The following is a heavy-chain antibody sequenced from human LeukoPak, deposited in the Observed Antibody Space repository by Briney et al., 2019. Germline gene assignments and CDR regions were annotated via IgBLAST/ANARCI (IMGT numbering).Heavy chain of an antibody. V-gene: IGHV3-30*02. CDR1: EFTFGNSW. D-gene: IGHD6-13*01. CDR3: AKDKGGQQLLPYYFDY. Sequence: PGGSLRLSCAASEFTFGNSWMSWVRQAPGKGLEWVAFIRYDGSNKYYADSVKGRFTISRDNSKNTLYLQMNNLSAEDTAIYYCAKDKGGQQLLPYYFDYWGQGTLVTVSS. J-gene: IGHJ4*02. CDR2: IRYDGSNK.